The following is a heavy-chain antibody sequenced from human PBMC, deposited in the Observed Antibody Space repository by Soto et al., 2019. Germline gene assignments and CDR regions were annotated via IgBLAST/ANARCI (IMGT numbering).Heavy chain of an antibody. CDR3: TRRASSSFYHFGL. J-gene: IGHJ1*01. V-gene: IGHV5-10-1*01. D-gene: IGHD2-2*01. CDR1: GYRFTAYL. Sequence: GESLKVSFQASGYRFTAYLITWVRQMPVKGLEWMATIDPSDSYLDYSPSLRGHVTFSVDRSINTVYLQWNGVKASDSAMYFCTRRASSSFYHFGLRGQGALVT. CDR2: IDPSDSYL.